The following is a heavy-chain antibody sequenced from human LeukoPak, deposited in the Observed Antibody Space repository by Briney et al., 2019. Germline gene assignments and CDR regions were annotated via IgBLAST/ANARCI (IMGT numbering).Heavy chain of an antibody. J-gene: IGHJ4*02. Sequence: GESLKIFCKGSGYSFTSYWIGWVPQVPGKGLEWMGIIYPGDSDTAYSPSFQGQVTVSADKSITTAYLQWSSLKASDTAMYYCARRGRYSYGSYFDYWGQGTLVTVSS. CDR1: GYSFTSYW. CDR3: ARRGRYSYGSYFDY. CDR2: IYPGDSDT. V-gene: IGHV5-51*01. D-gene: IGHD5-18*01.